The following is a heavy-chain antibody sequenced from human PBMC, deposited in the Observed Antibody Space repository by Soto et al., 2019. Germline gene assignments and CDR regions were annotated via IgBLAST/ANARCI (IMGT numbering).Heavy chain of an antibody. CDR2: ISSSSSYI. V-gene: IGHV3-21*01. J-gene: IGHJ3*02. CDR3: ASSDCTNGVCYDGALDI. Sequence: GGSLRLSCAASGFTFSSYSMNWVRQAPGKGLEWVSSISSSSSYIYYADSVKGRFTISRDNAKNSLYLQMNSLRAEDTAVYYCASSDCTNGVCYDGALDIWGQGTMVTV. D-gene: IGHD2-8*01. CDR1: GFTFSSYS.